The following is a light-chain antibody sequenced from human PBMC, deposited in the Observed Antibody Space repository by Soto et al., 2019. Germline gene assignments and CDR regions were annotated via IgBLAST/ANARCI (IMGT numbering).Light chain of an antibody. CDR1: QGIRTD. Sequence: AIQMTQSPSSLSASVGDRVTITCRASQGIRTDLVWYQQKPGKAPRLLIYAASSFHTGVPSRFSGSGSGTDFTLSISSLQPEECAIYYCHHDYNYPWTLGQGTKVEIK. CDR2: AAS. CDR3: HHDYNYPWT. V-gene: IGKV1-6*01. J-gene: IGKJ1*01.